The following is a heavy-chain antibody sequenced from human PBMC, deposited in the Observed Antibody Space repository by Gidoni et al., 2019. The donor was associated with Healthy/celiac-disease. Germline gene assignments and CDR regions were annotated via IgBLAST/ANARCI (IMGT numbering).Heavy chain of an antibody. CDR2: IYYSGST. CDR1: GGSISSYY. CDR3: ARDSMGGWYWYFDL. Sequence: QVQLQESGPGLVKPSETLSLTCTVPGGSISSYYWSWLRQPPGKGLEWIGYIYYSGSTNYNPSLKSRVTISVDTSKNQFSLRLSSVTAADTAVYYCARDSMGGWYWYFDLWGRGTLVTVSS. V-gene: IGHV4-59*01. J-gene: IGHJ2*01. D-gene: IGHD3-16*01.